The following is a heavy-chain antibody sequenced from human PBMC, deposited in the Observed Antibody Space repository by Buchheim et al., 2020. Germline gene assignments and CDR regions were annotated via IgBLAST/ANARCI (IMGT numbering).Heavy chain of an antibody. CDR2: IWYDGSNK. D-gene: IGHD2-15*01. CDR3: ARDMGKVVVVAATHEIAFDI. J-gene: IGHJ3*02. V-gene: IGHV3-33*01. CDR1: CFTFSSYG. Sequence: QVQLVESGGGVVQPGRSLRLSCEPSCFTFSSYGMHWVRQAPGKELEWVAVIWYDGSNKYSPVSVKGRFTISRDNSKNTLYLQVNSLRAEDTAVYYCARDMGKVVVVAATHEIAFDIWGQGT.